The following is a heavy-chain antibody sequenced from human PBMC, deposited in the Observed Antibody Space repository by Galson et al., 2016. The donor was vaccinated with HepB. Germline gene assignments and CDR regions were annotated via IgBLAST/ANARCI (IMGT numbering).Heavy chain of an antibody. CDR1: GFTFSSYN. D-gene: IGHD3-10*01. CDR2: IRSSGSII. V-gene: IGHV3-48*02. CDR3: ARAYYGGGRFDY. Sequence: SLRLSCAASGFTFSSYNMNWVRQAPGKELEWISYIRSSGSIIYYADSVRGRFTISRDNAKNSLSLQMSSLRDEDTAVYYCARAYYGGGRFDYWGQGTLVTGSS. J-gene: IGHJ4*02.